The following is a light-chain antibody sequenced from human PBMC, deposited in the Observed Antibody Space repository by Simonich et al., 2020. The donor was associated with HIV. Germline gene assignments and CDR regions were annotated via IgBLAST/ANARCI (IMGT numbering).Light chain of an antibody. J-gene: IGKJ4*01. Sequence: EIVLTQSPATLSLSPGEKATLSCRASQSVRSYLPWYQQKPGQAPRLLIYDASNRATGIPARFSGSGSGTDFTLTISSLEPEDFAVYYCQQRSNWPLTFGGGTKVEIK. CDR2: DAS. CDR3: QQRSNWPLT. CDR1: QSVRSY. V-gene: IGKV3-11*01.